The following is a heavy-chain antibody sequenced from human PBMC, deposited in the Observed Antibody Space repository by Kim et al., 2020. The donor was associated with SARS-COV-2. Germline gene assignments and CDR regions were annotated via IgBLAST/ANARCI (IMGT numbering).Heavy chain of an antibody. D-gene: IGHD2-8*01. Sequence: GGSLRLSCVSSGFTFSTYWVNWVRQAPGKGPEWVAHINSDVPQHPYFSSLLFTISRYPAPCSLSLQLTPLRAAAPAVYYCARGEMVRRVPILNSWGEVT. CDR3: ARGEMVRRVPILNS. CDR1: GFTFSTYW. CDR2: INSDVPQH. J-gene: IGHJ4*02. V-gene: IGHV3-7*01.